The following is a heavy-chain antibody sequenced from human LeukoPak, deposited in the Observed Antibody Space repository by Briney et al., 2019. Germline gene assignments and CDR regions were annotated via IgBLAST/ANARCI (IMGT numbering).Heavy chain of an antibody. CDR2: INHSGST. V-gene: IGHV4-34*01. D-gene: IGHD6-6*01. CDR3: ARGRGSSSPLHY. J-gene: IGHJ4*02. CDR1: GGSFNGYY. Sequence: KASETLSLTCAVYGGSFNGYYWSWIRQPPGKGLEWIGEINHSGSTNYNPSLKSRVTISVDTSKNQFSLKLSSVTAADTAVYYCARGRGSSSPLHYWGQGTLVTVSS.